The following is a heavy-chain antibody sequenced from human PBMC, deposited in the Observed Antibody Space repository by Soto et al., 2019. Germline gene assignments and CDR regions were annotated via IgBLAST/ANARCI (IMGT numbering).Heavy chain of an antibody. CDR2: IDPSGGIT. J-gene: IGHJ4*02. D-gene: IGHD3-22*01. V-gene: IGHV1-46*01. CDR3: ARDVSGHDNYETIGYYIDH. Sequence: QVQLSQFGAEVKKPGASVKVSCKASGYSFTNFHIHWVRQAPGQGLEWMGMIDPSGGITRDAQRLQGRITMTRDASTSTVYMELRSLTSGDTAAYYCARDVSGHDNYETIGYYIDHWGQGTLVTVSS. CDR1: GYSFTNFH.